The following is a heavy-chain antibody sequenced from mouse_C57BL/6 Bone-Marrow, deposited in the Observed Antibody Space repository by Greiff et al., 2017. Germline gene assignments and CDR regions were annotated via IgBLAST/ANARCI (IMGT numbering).Heavy chain of an antibody. CDR2: IHPSDSDT. J-gene: IGHJ3*01. CDR3: AMVYYGSSYVAY. D-gene: IGHD1-1*01. CDR1: GYTFTSYW. Sequence: QVHVKQPGAELVKPGASVKVSCKASGYTFTSYWMHWVKQRPGQGLEWIGRIHPSDSDTNYNQKFKGKATLTVDKSSSTAYMQLSSLTSEDSAVYYCAMVYYGSSYVAYWGQGTLVTVSA. V-gene: IGHV1-74*01.